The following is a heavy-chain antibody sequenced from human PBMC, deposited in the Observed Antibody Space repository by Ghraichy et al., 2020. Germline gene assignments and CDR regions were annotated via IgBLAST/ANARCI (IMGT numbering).Heavy chain of an antibody. J-gene: IGHJ4*02. Sequence: SETLSLTCTVSGGSISSSSYYWGWIRQPPGKGLEWIGSIYYSGSTYYNPSLKSRVTISVDTSKNQFSLKLSSVTAADTAVYYCASYPYDFWSGYYPYFDYWGQGTLVTVSS. CDR1: GGSISSSSYY. CDR3: ASYPYDFWSGYYPYFDY. D-gene: IGHD3-3*01. V-gene: IGHV4-39*01. CDR2: IYYSGST.